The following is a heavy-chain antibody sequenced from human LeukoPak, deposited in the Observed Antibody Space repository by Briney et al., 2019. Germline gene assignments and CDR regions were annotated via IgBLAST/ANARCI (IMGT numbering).Heavy chain of an antibody. J-gene: IGHJ5*02. V-gene: IGHV3-66*01. D-gene: IGHD4/OR15-4a*01. CDR1: GFTVSNNY. CDR3: ARDPPAVRTNTYA. Sequence: PGGSLRLSCAASGFTVSNNYMNWLRQAPGKGLEWVSLIYSGGDTHYADSVKGRFTISRDSSKNTLYLQMNSLRAEDTAVYYCARDPPAVRTNTYAWGQGTLVTVSS. CDR2: IYSGGDT.